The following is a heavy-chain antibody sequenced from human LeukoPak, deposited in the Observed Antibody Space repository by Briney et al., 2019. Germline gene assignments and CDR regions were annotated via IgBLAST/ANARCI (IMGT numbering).Heavy chain of an antibody. CDR1: GFTFSSYW. J-gene: IGHJ4*02. CDR2: IKQDGSEK. D-gene: IGHD2-2*01. Sequence: GGPLRLSCAASGFTFSSYWMSWVRQAPGKGLEWVANIKQDGSEKYYVDSVKGRFTISRDNAKNSLYLQMNSLRAEDTAVYYCARAGLCSSTSCLRKFDYWGQGTLVTVSS. CDR3: ARAGLCSSTSCLRKFDY. V-gene: IGHV3-7*01.